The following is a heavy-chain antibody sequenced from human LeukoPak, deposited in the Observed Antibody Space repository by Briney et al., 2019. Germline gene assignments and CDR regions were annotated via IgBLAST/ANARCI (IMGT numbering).Heavy chain of an antibody. CDR2: ISYDGSNK. V-gene: IGHV3-30-3*01. CDR3: ARDLTKTDDYYDSSGYLDY. CDR1: GFTFSSYA. J-gene: IGHJ4*02. D-gene: IGHD3-22*01. Sequence: GGSLRLSCAASGFTFSSYAMHWVRQAPGKGLEWVAAISYDGSNKYYADSVKGRFTISRDNSKNTLYLQMNSLRAEDTAVYYCARDLTKTDDYYDSSGYLDYWGQGTLVTVSS.